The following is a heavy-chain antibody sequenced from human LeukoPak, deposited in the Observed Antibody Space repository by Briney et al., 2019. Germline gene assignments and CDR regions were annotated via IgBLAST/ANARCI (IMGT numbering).Heavy chain of an antibody. J-gene: IGHJ5*02. CDR1: GFTFSSYN. D-gene: IGHD2-15*01. CDR2: ISSSSRTI. V-gene: IGHV3-48*01. Sequence: PGGSLRLSCAASGFTFSSYNMNWVRQAPGKGLEWVSYISSSSRTIYYADSVKGRFTISRDNAKNTLYLQMNSLRAEDTALYYCAKSKEDCCGSFDPWGQGTLVTVSS. CDR3: AKSKEDCCGSFDP.